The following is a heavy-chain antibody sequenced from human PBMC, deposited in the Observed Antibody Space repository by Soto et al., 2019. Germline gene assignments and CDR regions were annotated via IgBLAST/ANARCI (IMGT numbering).Heavy chain of an antibody. CDR2: IFHSGDT. Sequence: QVQLQESGPGLVKPSGTLSLTCAVSGDSISNSRWWTWVRQHPGKGLEWIGDIFHSGDTNYNPSPKSRVFISVDKSQSQFSLKVSSVTAADTAVYYCAYSTGWYRHDVWGQGTLVTVSS. CDR1: GDSISNSRW. CDR3: AYSTGWYRHDV. J-gene: IGHJ3*01. V-gene: IGHV4-4*02. D-gene: IGHD6-19*01.